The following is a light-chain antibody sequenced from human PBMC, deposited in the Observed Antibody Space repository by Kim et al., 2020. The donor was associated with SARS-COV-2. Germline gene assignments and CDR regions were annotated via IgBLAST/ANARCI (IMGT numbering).Light chain of an antibody. J-gene: IGLJ1*01. CDR3: ISHTSTSTLDV. CDR1: SSDVGNYNY. Sequence: QSALTQPASVSGSPGQSITISCTGTSSDVGNYNYVSWYQQHPGKAPKLIIYAVSNRPSGVSNRFSGSKSGNTASLTISGLQAEDEAEYYCISHTSTSTLDVFGTGTKVTVL. CDR2: AVS. V-gene: IGLV2-14*03.